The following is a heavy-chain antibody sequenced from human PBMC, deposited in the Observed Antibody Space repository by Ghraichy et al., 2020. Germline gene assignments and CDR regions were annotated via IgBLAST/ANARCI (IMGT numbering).Heavy chain of an antibody. D-gene: IGHD2-8*02. V-gene: IGHV4-34*01. Sequence: QTLSLTCAVYGGSFSGYYWSWIRQPPGKGLEWIGEIYHSGSTNYNPSLKSRVTISVDKSKNQFSLKLSSVTAADTAVYYCARGYCTGGVCSHLDYWGQGTLVTVSS. CDR1: GGSFSGYY. CDR3: ARGYCTGGVCSHLDY. J-gene: IGHJ4*02. CDR2: IYHSGST.